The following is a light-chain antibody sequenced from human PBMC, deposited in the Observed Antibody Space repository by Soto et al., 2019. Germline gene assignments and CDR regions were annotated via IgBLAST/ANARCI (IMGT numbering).Light chain of an antibody. CDR1: SSDVGSYNL. CDR2: EGS. J-gene: IGLJ3*02. V-gene: IGLV2-23*01. Sequence: QSALTQPASVSGSPGQSITISCTGNSSDVGSYNLVSWYQQHPGKAPKLMIYEGSKRPSGVSNRFSGSKSGNTASLTISGLQAEDEADYYCCSYASSSTWVFGGGTKVTVL. CDR3: CSYASSSTWV.